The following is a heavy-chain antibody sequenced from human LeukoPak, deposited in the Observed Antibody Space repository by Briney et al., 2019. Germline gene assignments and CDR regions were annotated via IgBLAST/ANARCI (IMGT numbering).Heavy chain of an antibody. Sequence: SETLSLTCTVSGGSISSFYWSWIRQPAGKGLEWIGRVFTSGSTNYSPSLKSRVTLSVDTSKNQFSLNLISVTAADTAVYYCARDSGTTGEVKFDPWGQGTLVTVSS. D-gene: IGHD3-10*01. CDR3: ARDSGTTGEVKFDP. J-gene: IGHJ5*02. CDR2: VFTSGST. V-gene: IGHV4-4*07. CDR1: GGSISSFY.